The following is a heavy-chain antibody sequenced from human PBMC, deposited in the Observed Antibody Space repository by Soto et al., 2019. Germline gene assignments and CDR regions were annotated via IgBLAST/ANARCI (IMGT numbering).Heavy chain of an antibody. CDR3: ARGGVSTRTFDY. D-gene: IGHD3-3*01. V-gene: IGHV5-51*01. Sequence: GESLKISCKGSGYNFAGYWIAWVRQMPGKGLELMGIIYPSDSDTRYRPSFQGQVTISADKSISSAYLQWSSLRASDTAMYYCARGGVSTRTFDYWGQGTPVSV. CDR1: GYNFAGYW. J-gene: IGHJ4*02. CDR2: IYPSDSDT.